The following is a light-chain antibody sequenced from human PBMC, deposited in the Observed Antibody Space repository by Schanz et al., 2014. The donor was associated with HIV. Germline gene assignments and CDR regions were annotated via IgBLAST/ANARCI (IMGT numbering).Light chain of an antibody. CDR2: AAS. CDR3: QQYDTYPST. J-gene: IGKJ2*01. V-gene: IGKV1-5*03. CDR1: QSIGNS. Sequence: DIQMTQSPSTLSAFVGDRVTITCRASQSIGNSLAWYQLKPGRAPKLLIYAASTLVSGVPLKFSGTGSGTEFTLTISSLQTDDFATYSCQQYDTYPSTFGQGTKLEIK.